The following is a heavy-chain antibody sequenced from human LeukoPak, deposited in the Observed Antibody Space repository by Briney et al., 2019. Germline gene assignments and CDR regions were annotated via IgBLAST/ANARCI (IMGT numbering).Heavy chain of an antibody. D-gene: IGHD3-22*01. CDR1: GFTFNKYA. V-gene: IGHV3-23*01. CDR2: ISGSGGST. J-gene: IGHJ4*02. Sequence: GGSLRLSCGASGFTFNKYAMSWVRQAPGKGLEWVSGISGSGGSTYYADSVKGRFTISRDNSKNTLYLQMNSLRAEDTAVYYCAKGFDSSAPFDYWGQGTLVTVSS. CDR3: AKGFDSSAPFDY.